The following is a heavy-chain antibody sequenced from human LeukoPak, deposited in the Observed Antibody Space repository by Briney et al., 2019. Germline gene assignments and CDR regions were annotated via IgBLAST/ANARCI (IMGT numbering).Heavy chain of an antibody. CDR2: LSGTGDST. Sequence: PGGSLRLSCAASGFTFSIYAMRWVRQAPGKGLEWVSRLSGTGDSTYYADSVKGRFTISRDNSKNTLYLQMYSLRAEDTAVYYCAKFLSLPHFDWVLYIDHWGQGTLVTVSS. CDR3: AKFLSLPHFDWVLYIDH. CDR1: GFTFSIYA. J-gene: IGHJ4*02. D-gene: IGHD3-9*01. V-gene: IGHV3-23*01.